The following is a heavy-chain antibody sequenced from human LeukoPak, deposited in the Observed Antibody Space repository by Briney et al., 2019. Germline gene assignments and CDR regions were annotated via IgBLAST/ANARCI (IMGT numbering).Heavy chain of an antibody. CDR3: ARDLHYYLAMDV. D-gene: IGHD2-21*02. V-gene: IGHV3-23*01. J-gene: IGHJ6*02. CDR1: GFTFSAYA. Sequence: GGSLRLSCEASGFTFSAYAMTWVRQAPGKGLEWVSSIGSDNKPHYSESVKGRFAISRDNSKNTLLLQLHNLRVEDTALYYCARDLHYYLAMDVWGQGTTVTVSS. CDR2: IGSDNKP.